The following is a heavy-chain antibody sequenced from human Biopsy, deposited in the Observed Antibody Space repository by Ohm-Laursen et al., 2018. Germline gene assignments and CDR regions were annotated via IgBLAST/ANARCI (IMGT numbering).Heavy chain of an antibody. CDR1: GGSFTGHY. CDR2: ISYTGYT. CDR3: ARGSNDFGGLYFPR. D-gene: IGHD4-23*01. J-gene: IGHJ4*02. Sequence: GTLSLTCAVSGGSFTGHYWSWIRQPPGQGLEWIGHISYTGYTSYNAFLKRRVTISVDTSRNHFSLRLSSLTAADTAVYYCARGSNDFGGLYFPRWGQGTLLTVSS. V-gene: IGHV4-59*11.